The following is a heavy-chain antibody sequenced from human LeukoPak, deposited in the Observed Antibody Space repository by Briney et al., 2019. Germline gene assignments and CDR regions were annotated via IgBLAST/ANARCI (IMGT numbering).Heavy chain of an antibody. J-gene: IGHJ4*02. CDR2: INHSGST. CDR1: GGSFSGYY. CDR3: ARDSGGTVIFDY. Sequence: SETLSLTCAVYGGSFSGYYWSWIRQPPGKGLEWIGEINHSGSTNYNPSLKSRVTISVDTSKNQFSLKLSSVTAADTAVYYCARDSGGTVIFDYWGQGTLVTDSS. V-gene: IGHV4-34*01. D-gene: IGHD4-11*01.